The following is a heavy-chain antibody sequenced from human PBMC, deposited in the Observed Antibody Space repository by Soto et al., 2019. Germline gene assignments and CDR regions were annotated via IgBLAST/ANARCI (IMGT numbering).Heavy chain of an antibody. CDR1: GFTFRNYG. J-gene: IGHJ4*02. CDR2: IGLGSSTK. D-gene: IGHD4-4*01. Sequence: GGSLRLSCAASGFTFRNYGMNWVRQVPGKGLEWVSCIGLGSSTKYYADSVEGRFTISRDNAKNSLYLQMNSLRAEDTAVYYCARGPYSNYDHFDYWGQGTLVTVSS. CDR3: ARGPYSNYDHFDY. V-gene: IGHV3-48*01.